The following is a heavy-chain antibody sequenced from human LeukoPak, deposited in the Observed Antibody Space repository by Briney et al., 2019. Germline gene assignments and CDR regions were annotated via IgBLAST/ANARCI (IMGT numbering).Heavy chain of an antibody. J-gene: IGHJ6*02. V-gene: IGHV5-10-1*01. CDR1: GXSFTSYW. CDR3: ARSVITMVRGVIIPGIYYGMDV. Sequence: GESLKISFKGSGXSFTSYWISWVRQMPGKGLEWMGRIDPSDSYTNYSPSFQGHVTISADKSISTAYLQWSSLKASDTAMYYCARSVITMVRGVIIPGIYYGMDVWGQGTTVTVSS. CDR2: IDPSDSYT. D-gene: IGHD3-10*01.